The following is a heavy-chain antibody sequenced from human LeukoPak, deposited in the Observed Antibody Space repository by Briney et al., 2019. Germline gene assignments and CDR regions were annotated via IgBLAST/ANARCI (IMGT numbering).Heavy chain of an antibody. J-gene: IGHJ4*02. CDR1: GGSISSSNFY. D-gene: IGHD2-15*01. Sequence: SETLSLTCTVSGGSISSSNFYWGWIRQPPGKGLEWIGSIYYSGSTYYNPSLKSRVTISVDTSKNQFSLKLSSVTAADTAVYYCARGGARYCSGGSCYGRKPFDYWGQGTLVTVSS. V-gene: IGHV4-39*07. CDR3: ARGGARYCSGGSCYGRKPFDY. CDR2: IYYSGST.